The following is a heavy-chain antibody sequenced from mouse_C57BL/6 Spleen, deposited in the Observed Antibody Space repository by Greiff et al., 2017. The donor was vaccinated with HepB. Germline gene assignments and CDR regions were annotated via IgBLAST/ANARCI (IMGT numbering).Heavy chain of an antibody. CDR1: GYTFTSYW. V-gene: IGHV1-53*01. CDR3: ARGGFYDGYYGAMDY. D-gene: IGHD2-3*01. CDR2: INPSNGGT. J-gene: IGHJ4*01. Sequence: QVQLQQSGTELVKPGASVKLSCKASGYTFTSYWMHWVKQRPGQGLEWIGNINPSNGGTNYNEKFKSKATLTVDKSSSTAYMQLSSLTSEDSAVYYCARGGFYDGYYGAMDYWGQGTSVTVSS.